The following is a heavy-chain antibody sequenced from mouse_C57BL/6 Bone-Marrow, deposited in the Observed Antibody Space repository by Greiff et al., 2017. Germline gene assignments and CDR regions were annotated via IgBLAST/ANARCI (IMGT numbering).Heavy chain of an antibody. D-gene: IGHD2-5*01. CDR1: GYTFTSYW. Sequence: QVQLKESGAELVKPGASVKMSCKASGYTFTSYWITWVKQRPGQGLEWIGEIYPGSGSTNYNEKFKSKATLTVDTSSSTAYMQLSSLTSEDSAVYYCARPYYSNYWYFDVWGTGTTVTVSS. J-gene: IGHJ1*03. V-gene: IGHV1-55*01. CDR3: ARPYYSNYWYFDV. CDR2: IYPGSGST.